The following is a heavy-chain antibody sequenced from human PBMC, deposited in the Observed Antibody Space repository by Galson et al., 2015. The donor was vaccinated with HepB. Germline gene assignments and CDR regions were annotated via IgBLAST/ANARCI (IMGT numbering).Heavy chain of an antibody. J-gene: IGHJ5*02. CDR2: IYWDDDK. D-gene: IGHD6-13*01. CDR3: AHTTPASSWYAALKKTNWFDP. CDR1: GFSLSTSGVG. Sequence: PALVKPTQTLTLTCTFSGFSLSTSGVGVGWIRQPPGKALEWLALIYWDDDKRYSPSLKSRLTITKDTSKNQVVLTMTNMDPVDTATYYCAHTTPASSWYAALKKTNWFDPWGQGTLVTVSS. V-gene: IGHV2-5*02.